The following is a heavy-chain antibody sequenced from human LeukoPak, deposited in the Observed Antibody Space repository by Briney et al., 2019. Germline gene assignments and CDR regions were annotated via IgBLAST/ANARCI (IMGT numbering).Heavy chain of an antibody. Sequence: GGSLRLSCAASGFTFSSYSMNWVRQSPGKGLEWVSYISSGSSYIYYADSVKDRFTLSRDNHKHSLYLHMNSLRAEDTAVFYWARIYSTGWPDYWGQGTLVTVSS. CDR2: ISSGSSYI. D-gene: IGHD6-19*01. J-gene: IGHJ4*02. CDR1: GFTFSSYS. CDR3: ARIYSTGWPDY. V-gene: IGHV3-21*01.